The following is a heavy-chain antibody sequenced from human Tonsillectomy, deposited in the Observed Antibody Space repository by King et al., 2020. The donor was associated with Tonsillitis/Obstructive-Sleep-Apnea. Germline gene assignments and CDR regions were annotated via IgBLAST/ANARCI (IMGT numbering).Heavy chain of an antibody. CDR1: GFTFITYA. CDR2: ISGSGGST. CDR3: AKETSVXVWFDS. Sequence: VQLVESGGGLVQPGGSLRLSCAASGFTFITYAMSWVRQAPGKGLEWVSAISGSGGSTYYADSVKGRFTISRYNSKKTLYLQMNSLRAEDTAIYYCAKETSVXVWFDSWGQGTLVTVSS. J-gene: IGHJ5*01. D-gene: IGHD5/OR15-5a*01. V-gene: IGHV3-23*04.